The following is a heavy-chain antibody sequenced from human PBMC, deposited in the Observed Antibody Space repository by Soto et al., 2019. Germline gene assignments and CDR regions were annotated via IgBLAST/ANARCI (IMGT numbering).Heavy chain of an antibody. V-gene: IGHV3-21*01. CDR3: ARCQYSSSWYDGDFDY. J-gene: IGHJ4*02. Sequence: GGSLRLSCAASGFTFSSYSMNWVRQAPGKGLEWVSSISSSSSYIYYADSVKGRFTISRDNAKNSLYLQMNSLRAEDTAVYYCARCQYSSSWYDGDFDYWGQGTLVTVSS. CDR2: ISSSSSYI. CDR1: GFTFSSYS. D-gene: IGHD6-13*01.